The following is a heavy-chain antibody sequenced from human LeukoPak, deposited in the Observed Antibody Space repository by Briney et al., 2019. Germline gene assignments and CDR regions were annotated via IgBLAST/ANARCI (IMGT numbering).Heavy chain of an antibody. CDR3: ARHDSSGYPGSFWD. CDR2: VYYSGST. CDR1: GGSISSYY. D-gene: IGHD3-22*01. V-gene: IGHV4-59*08. J-gene: IGHJ4*02. Sequence: SETLSLTCTVSGGSISSYYWSWIRQPPGKGLEWIGYVYYSGSTNYNPSLRSRVTISVDTSKNQFSLKLSSVTAADTAVYYCARHDSSGYPGSFWDWGQGTLVTVSS.